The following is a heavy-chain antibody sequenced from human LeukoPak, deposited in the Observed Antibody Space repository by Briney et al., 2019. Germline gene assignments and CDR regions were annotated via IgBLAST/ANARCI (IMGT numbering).Heavy chain of an antibody. CDR2: IYHSGST. D-gene: IGHD2-2*01. CDR1: GGSISSGGYS. CDR3: ARYCSSSGSGWFDP. Sequence: SQTLSLTCAVSGGSISSGGYSWSWIRQPPGKGLEWIGYIYHSGSTYYNPSLKSRVTISVDRSKNQFSLKLSSVTAADTAVYYCARYCSSSGSGWFDPWGQGTLVTVSS. V-gene: IGHV4-30-2*01. J-gene: IGHJ5*02.